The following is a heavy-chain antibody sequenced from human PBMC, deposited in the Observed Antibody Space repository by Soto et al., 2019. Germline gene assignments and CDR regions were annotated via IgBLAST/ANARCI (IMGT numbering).Heavy chain of an antibody. CDR2: INSDGSTT. Sequence: GSLRLSCAASGFTFSSYWMTWVRQAPGKGLVWVSRINSDGSTTNYADSVKGRFTISRDNAKNTLYLQMNSLRVEDTAVYYCARGDYYDSSGPFSDAFEFWGQGTMVTVSS. D-gene: IGHD3-22*01. CDR1: GFTFSSYW. CDR3: ARGDYYDSSGPFSDAFEF. V-gene: IGHV3-74*01. J-gene: IGHJ3*01.